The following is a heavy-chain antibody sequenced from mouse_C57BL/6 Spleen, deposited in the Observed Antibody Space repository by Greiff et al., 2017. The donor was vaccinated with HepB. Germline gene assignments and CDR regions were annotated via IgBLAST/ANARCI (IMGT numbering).Heavy chain of an antibody. CDR2: IDPENGDT. CDR3: TKDIYYGNCFDY. V-gene: IGHV14-4*01. Sequence: EVQLQQSGAELVRPGASVKLSCTASGFNIKDDYMHWVKQRPEQGLEWIGWIDPENGDTEYASKFQGKATITADTSSNTAYLQLSSLTSEDTAVYYCTKDIYYGNCFDYWGQCTTLTVSS. CDR1: GFNIKDDY. D-gene: IGHD2-1*01. J-gene: IGHJ2*01.